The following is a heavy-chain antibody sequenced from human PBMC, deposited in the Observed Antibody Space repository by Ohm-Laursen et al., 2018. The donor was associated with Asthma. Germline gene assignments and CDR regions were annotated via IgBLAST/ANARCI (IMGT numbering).Heavy chain of an antibody. Sequence: TQTLTLTCTLSGFSLRTKDVAVGWIRQPPGKALEWLALIHWDDDKRYSPSLKSRLTITKDTSKNRVVLTMTNMDPVDTATYFCAHRGTYYGDFRWRYYFDYWGQGTLVTVSS. V-gene: IGHV2-5*02. CDR2: IHWDDDK. D-gene: IGHD4-17*01. CDR3: AHRGTYYGDFRWRYYFDY. CDR1: GFSLRTKDVA. J-gene: IGHJ4*02.